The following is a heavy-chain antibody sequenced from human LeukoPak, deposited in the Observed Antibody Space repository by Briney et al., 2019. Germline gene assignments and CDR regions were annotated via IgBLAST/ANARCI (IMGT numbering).Heavy chain of an antibody. CDR1: GFTVSSNY. D-gene: IGHD3-10*01. J-gene: IGHJ4*02. CDR2: IYSGGST. CDR3: ARDLSGSGSYYFFYFDY. V-gene: IGHV3-66*01. Sequence: PGGSLRLSCAASGFTVSSNYMSWVRQAPGKGLEWVSVIYSGGSTYYADSVKGRFTISRDNSKNTLYLQMNSLRAEDTAVYYCARDLSGSGSYYFFYFDYWGQGTLVTVSS.